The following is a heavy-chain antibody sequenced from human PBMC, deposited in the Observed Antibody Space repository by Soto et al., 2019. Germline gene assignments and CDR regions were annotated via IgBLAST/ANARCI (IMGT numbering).Heavy chain of an antibody. CDR3: ARADNYYYYGMDV. CDR2: IYYSGST. Sequence: SETLSLTCTVSGGPISSYYWSWIRQPPGKGLEWIGYIYYSGSTNYNPSLKSRVTISVDTSKNQFSLKLSSVTAADTAVYYCARADNYYYYGMDVWGQGTTVTVSS. V-gene: IGHV4-59*01. J-gene: IGHJ6*02. CDR1: GGPISSYY.